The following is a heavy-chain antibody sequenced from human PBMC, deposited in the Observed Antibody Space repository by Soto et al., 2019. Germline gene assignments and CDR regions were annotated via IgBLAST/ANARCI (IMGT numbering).Heavy chain of an antibody. V-gene: IGHV3-7*01. Sequence: EVQLVESGGGLVQTGGSLRLSCAASGFTFSAYWMSWVRQAPGKGLEWVANIKQAGSEQYYVESVNGRLIISRDDAKNSLLLQVNRLRVEDTAVYYCAIEKRANGYFDYWGQGTLVTVSS. J-gene: IGHJ4*02. CDR1: GFTFSAYW. CDR2: IKQAGSEQ. CDR3: AIEKRANGYFDY. D-gene: IGHD6-25*01.